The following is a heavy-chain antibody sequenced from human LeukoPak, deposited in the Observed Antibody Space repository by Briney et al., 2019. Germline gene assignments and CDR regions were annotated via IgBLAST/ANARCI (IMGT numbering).Heavy chain of an antibody. CDR3: ARLYLGVCGGDCYSTLGAFDI. CDR2: VYTSGST. J-gene: IGHJ3*02. D-gene: IGHD2-21*02. CDR1: GGSISSGSYY. Sequence: SETLSLTCTVSGGSISSGSYYWSWIRQPAGKGLEWIGRVYTSGSTNYNPSLKSRVTISVDTSKNQFSLKLSSVTAADTAVYYCARLYLGVCGGDCYSTLGAFDIWGQGTMVTVSS. V-gene: IGHV4-61*02.